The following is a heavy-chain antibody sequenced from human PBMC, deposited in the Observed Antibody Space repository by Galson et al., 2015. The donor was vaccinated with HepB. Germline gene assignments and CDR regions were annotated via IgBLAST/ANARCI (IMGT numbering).Heavy chain of an antibody. J-gene: IGHJ4*02. CDR1: GFTFSSYA. CDR2: ISSNGGST. CDR3: VKDWSGVMVRGAPVDY. V-gene: IGHV3-64D*06. Sequence: SLRLSCAASGFTFSSYAMHWVRQAPGKGLEYVSAISSNGGSTYYADSVKGRFTISRDNSKNTLYLQMSSLRAEDTAVYYCVKDWSGVMVRGAPVDYWGQGTLVTVSS. D-gene: IGHD3-10*01.